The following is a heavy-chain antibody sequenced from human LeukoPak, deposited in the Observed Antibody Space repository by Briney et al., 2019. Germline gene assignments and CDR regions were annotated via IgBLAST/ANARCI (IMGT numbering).Heavy chain of an antibody. V-gene: IGHV4-34*01. D-gene: IGHD3-10*01. CDR2: INHSGST. CDR3: AREGTMVRGVIGY. J-gene: IGHJ4*02. CDR1: GGSFSGYY. Sequence: SETLSLTCAVYGGSFSGYYRSWIRQPPGKGLEWIGEINHSGSTNYNPSLKSRVTISVDTSKNQFSLKLSSVTAADTAVYYCAREGTMVRGVIGYWGQGTLVTVSS.